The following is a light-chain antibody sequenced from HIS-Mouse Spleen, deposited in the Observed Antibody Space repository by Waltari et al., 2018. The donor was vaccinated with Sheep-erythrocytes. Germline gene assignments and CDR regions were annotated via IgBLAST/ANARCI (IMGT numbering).Light chain of an antibody. Sequence: EIVMTQSPATLSVSPGERATLPCRASQSGSSNLAWYQQKPGQAPRLLIYGASTRATGIPARFSGSGSGTEFTLTISSMQSEDFAVYYCQQYNNWPETFGQGTKVEIK. V-gene: IGKV3-15*01. CDR3: QQYNNWPET. J-gene: IGKJ1*01. CDR1: QSGSSN. CDR2: GAS.